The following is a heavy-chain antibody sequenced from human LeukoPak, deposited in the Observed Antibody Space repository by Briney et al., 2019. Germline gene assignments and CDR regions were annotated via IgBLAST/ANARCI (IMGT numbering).Heavy chain of an antibody. J-gene: IGHJ5*02. D-gene: IGHD2-2*01. Sequence: PGGSLRLSCAASGFTFSSYAMSWVRQAPGKGLEWVSAISGSGGSTYYADSVKGRFTISRDNSKNTLYLQMNSLRAEDTAVYYCAKDSLSRRIVVVPAACLDPWGQGTLVTVSS. CDR3: AKDSLSRRIVVVPAACLDP. CDR2: ISGSGGST. V-gene: IGHV3-23*01. CDR1: GFTFSSYA.